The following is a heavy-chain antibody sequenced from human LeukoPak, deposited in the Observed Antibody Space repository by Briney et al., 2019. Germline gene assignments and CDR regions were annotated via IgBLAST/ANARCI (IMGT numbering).Heavy chain of an antibody. Sequence: PSEILSLTCAVSGGSISNYYWSWIRQAPGKGLELIGAIYDNGYTNYNPSLKSRVIMSVDTSKNQFSLTVSSVTAADTAVYHCARRAWSQWVFDFWGQGTQVTVSS. D-gene: IGHD1-26*01. CDR3: ARRAWSQWVFDF. CDR2: IYDNGYT. CDR1: GGSISNYY. J-gene: IGHJ4*02. V-gene: IGHV4-59*12.